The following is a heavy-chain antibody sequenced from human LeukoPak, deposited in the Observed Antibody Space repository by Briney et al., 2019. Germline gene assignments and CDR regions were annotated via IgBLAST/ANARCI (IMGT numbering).Heavy chain of an antibody. Sequence: PSETLSLTCAVYGGSFSGYYWSWIRQPPGKGLEWIGEINHSGSTNYNPSLKSRVTISVDTSKNQFSLKLSSVTAADTAVYYCARLYGDYGFLDGRPSLKFDYWGQGTLVTVSS. CDR3: ARLYGDYGFLDGRPSLKFDY. CDR2: INHSGST. CDR1: GGSFSGYY. V-gene: IGHV4-34*01. D-gene: IGHD4-17*01. J-gene: IGHJ4*02.